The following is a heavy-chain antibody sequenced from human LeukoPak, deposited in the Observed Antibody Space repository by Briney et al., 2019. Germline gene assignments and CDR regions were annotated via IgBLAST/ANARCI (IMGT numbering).Heavy chain of an antibody. CDR3: ARDRGSYLPEFDY. CDR2: INWNGGSI. V-gene: IGHV3-20*04. CDR1: GFTFDGFG. Sequence: RPGGSLRLSCAASGFTFDGFGMSWVRQAPGKGLEWVSGINWNGGSIGYADSVKGRFTISRDNAKTSLYLQMNSLRAEDTALYYCARDRGSYLPEFDYWGQGTLVTVSS. J-gene: IGHJ4*02. D-gene: IGHD1-26*01.